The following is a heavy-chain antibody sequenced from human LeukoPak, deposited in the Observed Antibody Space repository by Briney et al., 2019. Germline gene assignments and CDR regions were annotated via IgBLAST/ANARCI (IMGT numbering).Heavy chain of an antibody. Sequence: SETLSLTCTVSGGSISSYYWTWIRRPPGKGLEWNGYIYYRGRTNYNPSLKSRVTISVDTSRTQFSLKLSSVTAADTAVYYCARLETLAARRVDWGQGTPVTVSS. D-gene: IGHD6-6*01. CDR1: GGSISSYY. J-gene: IGHJ4*02. V-gene: IGHV4-59*08. CDR3: ARLETLAARRVD. CDR2: IYYRGRT.